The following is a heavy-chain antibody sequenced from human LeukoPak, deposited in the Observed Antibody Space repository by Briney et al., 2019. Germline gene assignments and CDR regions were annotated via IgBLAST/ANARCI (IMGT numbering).Heavy chain of an antibody. Sequence: PSETLSLTCTVSGGSVSSGNYYWIWIRQPPGKGLEWIGYINYSGSTKYNPSLKSRITISVDTSKNQFSLKLSSVTAADTAVYYCAGLVGRYSSGLYYYYFDYWGQGTLVTVSS. CDR1: GGSVSSGNYY. V-gene: IGHV4-61*01. CDR3: AGLVGRYSSGLYYYYFDY. CDR2: INYSGST. J-gene: IGHJ4*02. D-gene: IGHD3-22*01.